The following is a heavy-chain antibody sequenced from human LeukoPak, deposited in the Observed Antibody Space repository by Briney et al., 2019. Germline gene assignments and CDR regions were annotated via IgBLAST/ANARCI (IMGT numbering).Heavy chain of an antibody. V-gene: IGHV3-33*08. J-gene: IGHJ4*02. Sequence: GGSLRLSCAASGFTFSSYWMNWARQAPGKGLEWVAVIWYDGSNKYYADSVKGRFTISRDNSKNTLYLQMNSLRAEDTAVYYCARAYSSGWYVVDYWGQGTLVTVSS. CDR2: IWYDGSNK. D-gene: IGHD6-19*01. CDR3: ARAYSSGWYVVDY. CDR1: GFTFSSYW.